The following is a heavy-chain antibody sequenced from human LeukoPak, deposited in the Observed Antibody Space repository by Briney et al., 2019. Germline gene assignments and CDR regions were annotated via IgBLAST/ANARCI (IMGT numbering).Heavy chain of an antibody. V-gene: IGHV3-11*04. CDR2: ISSSGSTI. D-gene: IGHD5-12*01. J-gene: IGHJ3*02. Sequence: GGSLRLSCAASGFTFSDYYMSWIRQAPGKGLEWVSYISSSGSTIYYADSVKGRFTTSRDNSKNTLYLQMNSLRAEDTAVYYCARDGRGYDSKAFDIWGQGTMVTVSS. CDR3: ARDGRGYDSKAFDI. CDR1: GFTFSDYY.